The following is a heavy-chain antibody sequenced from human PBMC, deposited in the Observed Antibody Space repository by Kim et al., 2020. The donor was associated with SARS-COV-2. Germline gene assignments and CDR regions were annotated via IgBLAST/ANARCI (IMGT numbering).Heavy chain of an antibody. J-gene: IGHJ6*02. Sequence: GGSLRLSCAASGFTFSSYEMNWVRQAPGKGLEWVSYISSSGSTIYYADSVKGRFTISRDNAKNSLYLQMNSLRAEDTAVYYCARESRYGSAQPNYGMDVWGQGTTVTVSS. CDR3: ARESRYGSAQPNYGMDV. V-gene: IGHV3-48*03. D-gene: IGHD3-10*01. CDR2: ISSSGSTI. CDR1: GFTFSSYE.